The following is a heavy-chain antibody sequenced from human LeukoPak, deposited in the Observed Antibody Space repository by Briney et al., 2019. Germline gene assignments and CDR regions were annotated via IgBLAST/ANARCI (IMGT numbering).Heavy chain of an antibody. Sequence: GGSLRLSCAASGFVFSGHDMNWVRQAPGKGPEWIAYISSVGGGSTTYYADSVRGRFTISRDNAKKSLFLQMNSLRAEDTGVYYCARDRWEANRPSGPIDYWGQGTLVTVSS. V-gene: IGHV3-48*03. CDR3: ARDRWEANRPSGPIDY. CDR2: ISSVGGGSTT. CDR1: GFVFSGHD. J-gene: IGHJ4*02. D-gene: IGHD6-6*01.